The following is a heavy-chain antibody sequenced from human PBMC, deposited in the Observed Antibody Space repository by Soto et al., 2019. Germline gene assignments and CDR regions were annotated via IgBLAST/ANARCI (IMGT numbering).Heavy chain of an antibody. J-gene: IGHJ3*02. D-gene: IGHD3-22*01. CDR3: ARGRTTYYYDSSGYSGAFEI. Sequence: QVQLVQSGAEVKKPGSSVKVSCKASGGTFSSYAISWVRQAPGQGLEWMGGIIPIFGTANYAQKFQGRVTITADESTSTAYMELSSLRSEDTAVYYCARGRTTYYYDSSGYSGAFEIWGQGTMVTVSS. V-gene: IGHV1-69*01. CDR1: GGTFSSYA. CDR2: IIPIFGTA.